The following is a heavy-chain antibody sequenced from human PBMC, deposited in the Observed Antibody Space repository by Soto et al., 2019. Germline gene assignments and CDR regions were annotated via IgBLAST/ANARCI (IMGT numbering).Heavy chain of an antibody. CDR1: GFTFSSYS. Sequence: PGGSVRLSCAASGFTFSSYSINWVRQAPGKGLEWVSFISGSSDYIYYADSVKGRFTISRDNARNSLYLQMNSLRAEDTAVYYCARDQYDSSWFYYFDYWGQGALVTVSS. J-gene: IGHJ4*02. CDR2: ISGSSDYI. V-gene: IGHV3-21*01. D-gene: IGHD6-13*01. CDR3: ARDQYDSSWFYYFDY.